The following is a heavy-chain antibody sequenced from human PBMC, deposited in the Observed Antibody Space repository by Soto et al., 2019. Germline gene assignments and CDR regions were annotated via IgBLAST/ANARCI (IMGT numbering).Heavy chain of an antibody. CDR2: INHSGST. Sequence: SETLSLTCAVYGGSFSGYYWSWIRQPPGKGLEWIGEINHSGSTNYNPSLKSRVTISVDTSKNQFSLKLSSVTAADTAVYYCAHRDTAVVDFDYWGQGTLVTVSS. V-gene: IGHV4-34*01. CDR1: GGSFSGYY. J-gene: IGHJ4*02. CDR3: AHRDTAVVDFDY. D-gene: IGHD5-18*01.